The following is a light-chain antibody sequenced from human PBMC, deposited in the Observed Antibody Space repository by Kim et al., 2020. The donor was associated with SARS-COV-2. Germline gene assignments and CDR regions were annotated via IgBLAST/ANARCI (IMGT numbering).Light chain of an antibody. CDR3: GSFGGRHNVV. Sequence: GPSVELASTGPSSYVGGYNYVSWYQQHPGRAPKLMIYEVTKRPSGVPDRFSGSKSGNTASLTVSGLQSEDEGDYYCGSFGGRHNVVFGGGTQLTVL. J-gene: IGLJ2*01. CDR2: EVT. CDR1: SSYVGGYNY. V-gene: IGLV2-8*01.